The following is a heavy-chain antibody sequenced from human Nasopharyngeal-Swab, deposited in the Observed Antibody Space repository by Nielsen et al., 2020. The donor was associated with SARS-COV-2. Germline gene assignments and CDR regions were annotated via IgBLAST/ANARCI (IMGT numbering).Heavy chain of an antibody. J-gene: IGHJ4*02. D-gene: IGHD3-10*01. Sequence: GGSLRLSCAASGFTFSSYAMSWVRQAPGKGLEWVSVIYSGGSSTYYADSVKGRFTISRDNAKNSLYLQMNSLRAEDTAVYYCARGGGSGSYWDYWGQGTLVTVSS. V-gene: IGHV3-23*03. CDR1: GFTFSSYA. CDR3: ARGGGSGSYWDY. CDR2: IYSGGSST.